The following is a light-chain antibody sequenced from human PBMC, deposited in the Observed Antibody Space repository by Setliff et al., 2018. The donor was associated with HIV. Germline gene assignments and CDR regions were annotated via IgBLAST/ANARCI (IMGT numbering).Light chain of an antibody. CDR1: SSDVGYYNY. CDR2: DVS. J-gene: IGLJ1*01. CDR3: CSFTGRYTSKYV. Sequence: QSVLTQPRSVSGSPGQSVTISCTGTSSDVGYYNYVSWYQQHPGKAPKLIIFDVSKRPSGVPDRFSGSKSGNTASLTISGLQDEDEADYYCCSFTGRYTSKYVFGTGTKV. V-gene: IGLV2-11*01.